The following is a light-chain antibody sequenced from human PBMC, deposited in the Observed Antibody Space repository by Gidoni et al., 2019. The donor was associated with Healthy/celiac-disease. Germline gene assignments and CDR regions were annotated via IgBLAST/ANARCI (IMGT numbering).Light chain of an antibody. CDR2: AAS. Sequence: DIQMTQSPSSLSASVGDRVTITCRASQSISSYLNCYQQKPGKAPKLLIYAASSLQIGVPARFMGSGSGTDVTLTNSSLQPGDLETYYCQQSYSTPLFGEGTKLEIK. CDR3: QQSYSTPL. J-gene: IGKJ2*01. CDR1: QSISSY. V-gene: IGKV1-39*01.